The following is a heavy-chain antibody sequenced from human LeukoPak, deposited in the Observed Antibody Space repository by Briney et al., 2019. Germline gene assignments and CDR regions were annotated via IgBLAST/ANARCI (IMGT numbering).Heavy chain of an antibody. J-gene: IGHJ4*02. V-gene: IGHV4-61*02. CDR3: ARSYRTTGFDY. D-gene: IGHD1-14*01. Sequence: PSETLSLTCTVSGGPISSGNYYWSWIRQPAGKGLEWIGRIYASGSTNYNPSLKSRVTISVDTSKNQFSLKLSSVTAADTAVYYCARSYRTTGFDYWGQGTLVTVSS. CDR2: IYASGST. CDR1: GGPISSGNYY.